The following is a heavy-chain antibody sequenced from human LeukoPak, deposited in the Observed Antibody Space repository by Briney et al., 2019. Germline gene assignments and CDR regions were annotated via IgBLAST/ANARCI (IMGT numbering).Heavy chain of an antibody. J-gene: IGHJ3*02. CDR3: AKDSYGGSGSYYLYAFDM. D-gene: IGHD3-10*01. Sequence: QAGGSLRLSCAASGFTFDHYAMHWVRQVPGKGLEWVSGISWNSGSIGYADSVKGRFTISRDNAKNSLYLQMSSLRAEDTASYYCAKDSYGGSGSYYLYAFDMWGRGTMVTVSS. CDR1: GFTFDHYA. CDR2: ISWNSGSI. V-gene: IGHV3-9*01.